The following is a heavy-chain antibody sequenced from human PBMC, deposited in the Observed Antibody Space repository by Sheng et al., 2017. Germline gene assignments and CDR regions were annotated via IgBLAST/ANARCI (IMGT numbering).Heavy chain of an antibody. CDR2: INPNTGDT. D-gene: IGHD1-26*01. J-gene: IGHJ6*02. CDR3: ARDRGVVGATAGYGMDV. V-gene: IGHV1-2*02. Sequence: QVQLEQSGAEMKKPGASVSVSCRAFGYSFTDYYIHWVRQAPGQGLEWIGWINPNTGDTNYAQKFHGRVTMTKDTSISTAHMDLINLRSDDAAVYFCARDRGVVGATAGYGMDVWGQGTTIIVSS. CDR1: GYSFTDYY.